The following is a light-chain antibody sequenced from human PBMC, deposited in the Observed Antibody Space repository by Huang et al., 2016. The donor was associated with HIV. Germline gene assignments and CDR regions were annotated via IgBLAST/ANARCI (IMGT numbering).Light chain of an antibody. J-gene: IGKJ1*01. V-gene: IGKV1-27*01. CDR3: QKYNSAPWT. CDR2: AAS. CDR1: QGISNY. Sequence: DIQMTQSPSSLSASVGDRVTITFRASQGISNYLAWYQQKPGKVPKLLIYAASTLQSGVPSRFSGSESGTDFTLTISSLQPEDVATYYCQKYNSAPWTFGQGTKVEIK.